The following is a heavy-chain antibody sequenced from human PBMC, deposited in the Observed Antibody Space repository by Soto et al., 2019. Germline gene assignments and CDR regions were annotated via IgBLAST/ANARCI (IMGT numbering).Heavy chain of an antibody. D-gene: IGHD6-13*01. J-gene: IGHJ4*02. V-gene: IGHV3-53*01. CDR2: IYSGGNT. CDR3: ARDPPGIAASGAGG. Sequence: EVQLVESGGGLIQPGGSLRLSCAASGFTVSNNYMRWVRQAPGKGLEWVSLIYSGGNTHYADSVKGRFTISRDDSKNTLYLQMNSRRVEDTAVYYCARDPPGIAASGAGGWGQGTLVTVSS. CDR1: GFTVSNNY.